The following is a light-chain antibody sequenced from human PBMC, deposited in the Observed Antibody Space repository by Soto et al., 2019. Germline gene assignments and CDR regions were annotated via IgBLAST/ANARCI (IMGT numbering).Light chain of an antibody. J-gene: IGLJ1*01. Sequence: QSALTQPRSVSGSPGQSVTISCTGTSSDVGGHNYVSWYQQHPGKAPKLMISSVSKRPSGGPDRFSGSKSGNTASLTISGLQAEDEADYYCCSYAGSYTYVFGTGTKVTVL. CDR3: CSYAGSYTYV. CDR2: SVS. V-gene: IGLV2-11*01. CDR1: SSDVGGHNY.